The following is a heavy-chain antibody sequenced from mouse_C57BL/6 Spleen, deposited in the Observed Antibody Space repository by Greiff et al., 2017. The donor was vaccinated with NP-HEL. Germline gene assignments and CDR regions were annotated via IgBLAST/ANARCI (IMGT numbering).Heavy chain of an antibody. Sequence: QVQLQQSGPELVKPGASVKISCKASGYAFSSSWMNWVKQRPGKGLEWIGRIYPGDGDTNYNGKFKGKATLTADKSSSTAYMQISSLTAEDSAVYFCARNEVYGNYDYWGQGTTLTVSS. V-gene: IGHV1-82*01. J-gene: IGHJ2*01. D-gene: IGHD2-10*02. CDR1: GYAFSSSW. CDR2: IYPGDGDT. CDR3: ARNEVYGNYDY.